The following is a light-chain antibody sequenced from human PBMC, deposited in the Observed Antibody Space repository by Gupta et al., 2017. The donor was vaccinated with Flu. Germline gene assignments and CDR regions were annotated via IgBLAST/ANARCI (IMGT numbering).Light chain of an antibody. CDR2: EVS. CDR1: SSDVGRSNR. CDR3: SKSRRGSTVV. J-gene: IGLJ3*02. Sequence: QSALTQPPSVSGSPGPSVTISCTGTSSDVGRSNRVSWYQQYPGREPIHIRDEVSNRDAGVPDRGSGSKSGITGYLLISGLQSEDEADEYCSKSRRGSTVVFGGGNKLTVL. V-gene: IGLV2-18*01.